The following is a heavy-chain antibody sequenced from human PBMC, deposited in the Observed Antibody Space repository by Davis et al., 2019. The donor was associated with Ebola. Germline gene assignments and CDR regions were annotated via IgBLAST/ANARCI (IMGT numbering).Heavy chain of an antibody. CDR2: INPSGGST. Sequence: ASVQVSCKASGYTFTGYYMHWVRQAPGQGLEWMGIINPSGGSTSYAQKFQGRVTMTRDTSTSTVYMELSSLRSEDTAVYYCARDYYDSSGYYTLEPTFGTLDYWGQGTLVTVSS. D-gene: IGHD3-22*01. V-gene: IGHV1-46*01. CDR3: ARDYYDSSGYYTLEPTFGTLDY. J-gene: IGHJ4*02. CDR1: GYTFTGYY.